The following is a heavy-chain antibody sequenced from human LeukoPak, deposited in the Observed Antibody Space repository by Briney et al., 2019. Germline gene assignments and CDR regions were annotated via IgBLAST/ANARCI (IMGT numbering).Heavy chain of an antibody. J-gene: IGHJ3*02. D-gene: IGHD2-21*02. V-gene: IGHV3-11*05. CDR3: ARDRHAVVTESNDAFDI. CDR1: GFTFSDYY. Sequence: PGGSLRLSCAASGFTFSDYYMSWIRQAPGKGLEWVSYISSSSSYTNYADSVKGRFTISRDNAKNSLYLQMNSLRAEDTAVYYCARDRHAVVTESNDAFDIWGQGTMLTVSS. CDR2: ISSSSSYT.